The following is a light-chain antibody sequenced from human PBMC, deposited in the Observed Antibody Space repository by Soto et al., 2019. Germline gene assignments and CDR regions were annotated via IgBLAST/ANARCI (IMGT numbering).Light chain of an antibody. V-gene: IGKV1-5*01. CDR1: QSISSW. CDR2: DAS. Sequence: DIQMTQSPSTLSASVGDRLTITCRASQSISSWVAWYQQKPGKPPKLLIYDASSLESGVPSRFSGSGCGTDFSLTITSLQPDDSATYYCQQYHSYYPWTFGQGTKVEIE. J-gene: IGKJ1*01. CDR3: QQYHSYYPWT.